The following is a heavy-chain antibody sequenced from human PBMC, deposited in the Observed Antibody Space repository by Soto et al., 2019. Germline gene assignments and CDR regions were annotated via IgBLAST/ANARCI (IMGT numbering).Heavy chain of an antibody. J-gene: IGHJ2*01. V-gene: IGHV4-4*02. Sequence: SETLSLTCAVSGGSISTNNGGSWFRRPPGKGREGMGEIYNRGCAGANYSPSLQSRGTTFLVKSKNQLSLKQNSLTAAATAVYFCVRGDGGNSHWYFDLWGRGTLVTVSS. CDR1: GGSISTNNG. CDR2: IYNRGCAGA. CDR3: VRGDGGNSHWYFDL. D-gene: IGHD3-16*01.